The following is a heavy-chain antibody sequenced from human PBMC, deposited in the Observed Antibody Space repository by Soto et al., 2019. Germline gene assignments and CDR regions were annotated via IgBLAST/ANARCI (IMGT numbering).Heavy chain of an antibody. CDR1: GGSISSGGYY. V-gene: IGHV4-31*03. Sequence: SSETLSLTCTVSGGSISSGGYYWSWIRQHPGKGLEWIGYIYYSGGTYYNSSLKSRVTISVDTSKNQFSLKLSSVTAADTAVYYCARVWDSSGPNFDYWGQGTLVTVSS. CDR3: ARVWDSSGPNFDY. CDR2: IYYSGGT. D-gene: IGHD3-22*01. J-gene: IGHJ4*02.